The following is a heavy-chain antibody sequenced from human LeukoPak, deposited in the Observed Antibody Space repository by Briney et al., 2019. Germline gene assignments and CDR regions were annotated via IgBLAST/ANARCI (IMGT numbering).Heavy chain of an antibody. Sequence: ASVKDSCMASGYIFTGYYMYWVRPAPGRGREWMGWINPNIGVTNSTKTFQGRDTLTTDTSISTAYMGLSRIASADTGVYYCARHTYSGSYHFDDWGQGTPVTVSS. CDR1: GYIFTGYY. D-gene: IGHD1-26*01. V-gene: IGHV1-2*02. CDR3: ARHTYSGSYHFDD. CDR2: INPNIGVT. J-gene: IGHJ4*03.